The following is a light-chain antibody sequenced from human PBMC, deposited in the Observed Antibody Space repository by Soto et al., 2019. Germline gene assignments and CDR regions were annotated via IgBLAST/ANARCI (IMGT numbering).Light chain of an antibody. CDR2: DAS. J-gene: IGKJ1*01. V-gene: IGKV3-11*01. CDR3: QPRSNWPPT. Sequence: EIVMTQSPATLSVSPGERATLSCRASQSVSRNLAWYQQKPGQAPRLLIYDASNRATGIPARFSGSGSGTDFTLNISSLEPEDFAVYYCQPRSNWPPTFGQGTKVDIK. CDR1: QSVSRN.